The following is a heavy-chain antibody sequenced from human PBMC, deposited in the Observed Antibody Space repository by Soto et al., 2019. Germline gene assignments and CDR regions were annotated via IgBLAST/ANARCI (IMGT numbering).Heavy chain of an antibody. CDR2: INSDGSST. CDR3: ARLAYYDFWSGAPYYYYGMDV. V-gene: IGHV3-74*01. CDR1: GFTFSSYW. J-gene: IGHJ6*02. D-gene: IGHD3-3*01. Sequence: PGGSLRLSCAASGFTFSSYWMHWVRQAPGKGLVWVSRINSDGSSTSYADSVKGRFTISRDNAKNTLYLQMNSLRAEDTAVYYCARLAYYDFWSGAPYYYYGMDVWGQGTTVTVSS.